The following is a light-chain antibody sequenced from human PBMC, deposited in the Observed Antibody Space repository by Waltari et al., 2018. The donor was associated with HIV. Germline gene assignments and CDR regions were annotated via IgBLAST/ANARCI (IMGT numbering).Light chain of an antibody. Sequence: SYELTQPPSVSVSPGQTATITCSGDALPKQYGYWYQQKPGQAPVVVIYKDSDRPSGIPGRFSCSRSGKTVTLTISGVQAEDEADYYCQSSDSSGNYWAFGGGTKLTVL. V-gene: IGLV3-25*03. CDR1: ALPKQY. CDR3: QSSDSSGNYWA. J-gene: IGLJ3*02. CDR2: KDS.